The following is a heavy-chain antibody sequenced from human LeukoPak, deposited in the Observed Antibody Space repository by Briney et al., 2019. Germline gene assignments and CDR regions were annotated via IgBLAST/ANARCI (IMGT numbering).Heavy chain of an antibody. CDR1: GFTFSSYW. CDR2: INWNGGST. Sequence: GGSLRLSCAASGFTFSSYWMSWVRQAPGKGLDWVSGINWNGGSTGYADSVKGRFTISRDNAKNSLYLQMNSLRAEDTALYYCARVLDSSGWYAFDYWGQGTLVTVSS. V-gene: IGHV3-20*04. CDR3: ARVLDSSGWYAFDY. J-gene: IGHJ4*02. D-gene: IGHD6-19*01.